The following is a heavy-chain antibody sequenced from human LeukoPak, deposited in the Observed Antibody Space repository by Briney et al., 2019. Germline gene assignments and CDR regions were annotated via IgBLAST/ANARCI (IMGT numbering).Heavy chain of an antibody. CDR1: GFTFSSYA. CDR2: ISSNGEST. CDR3: ARSHSTVGATFFDY. Sequence: GGSLRLSCAASGFTFSSYAMHWVRQAPGKGLEYVSSISSNGESTYHANSVKGRFSISRDNSKNTLYLQMGGLRVEDMGVYYCARSHSTVGATFFDYWGQGTLVTVSS. D-gene: IGHD1-26*01. J-gene: IGHJ4*02. V-gene: IGHV3-64*01.